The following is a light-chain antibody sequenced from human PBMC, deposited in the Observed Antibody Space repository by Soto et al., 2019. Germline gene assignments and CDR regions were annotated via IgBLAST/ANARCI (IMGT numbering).Light chain of an antibody. Sequence: IVMTQSPDCLAVSLGETATINCKSSQSVLYSSNNKNYLIWYQQKPGKAPKLLIYDASDLETGVPSRFSGSGSGTGFTFTISSLQPEDFATYYCQQYESLPLTFGQGTRLEIK. J-gene: IGKJ5*01. V-gene: IGKV4-1*01. CDR2: DAS. CDR1: QSVLYSSNNKNY. CDR3: QQYESLPLT.